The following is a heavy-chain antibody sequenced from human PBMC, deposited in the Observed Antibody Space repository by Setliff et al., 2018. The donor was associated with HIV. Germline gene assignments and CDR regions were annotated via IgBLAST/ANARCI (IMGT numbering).Heavy chain of an antibody. Sequence: ASVKVSCKTSGYTFTGNSEYYLHWVRQAPGQGPEWIGRINPYSGGTLYAQKLHGRVTMNRDTSVSTAYTELSRLMSDDSARYYGTTPHQTRTATDPFHIWGQGTQVTVSS. D-gene: IGHD6-25*01. CDR2: INPYSGGT. V-gene: IGHV1-2*02. CDR1: GYTFTGNSEYY. CDR3: TTPHQTRTATDPFHI. J-gene: IGHJ3*02.